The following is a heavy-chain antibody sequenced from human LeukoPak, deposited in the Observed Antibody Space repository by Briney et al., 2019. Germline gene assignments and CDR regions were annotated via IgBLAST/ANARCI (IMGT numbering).Heavy chain of an antibody. CDR2: IRYDGSNK. CDR3: ARPMVRGDAEYFQH. D-gene: IGHD3-10*01. J-gene: IGHJ1*01. V-gene: IGHV3-30*02. Sequence: GGSLRLSCTTSGFTFSSYGMHWVRQAPGKGLEWVAFIRYDGSNKYYADSVKGRFTISRDNSKNTLYLQMNSLRAEDTAVYYCARPMVRGDAEYFQHWGQGTLVTVSS. CDR1: GFTFSSYG.